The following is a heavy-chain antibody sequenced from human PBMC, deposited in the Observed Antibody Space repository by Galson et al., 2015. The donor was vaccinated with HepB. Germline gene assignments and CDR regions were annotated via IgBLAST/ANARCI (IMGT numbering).Heavy chain of an antibody. CDR2: ISYDGSNK. V-gene: IGHV3-30-3*01. Sequence: SLRLSCAASGFTFSSYAMHWVRQAPGKGLEWVAVISYDGSNKYYADSVKGRFTISRDNSKNTLYLQMNSLRAEDTAVYYCARESYDSSGYYPVWGQGTLVTVSS. CDR3: ARESYDSSGYYPV. J-gene: IGHJ4*02. CDR1: GFTFSSYA. D-gene: IGHD3-22*01.